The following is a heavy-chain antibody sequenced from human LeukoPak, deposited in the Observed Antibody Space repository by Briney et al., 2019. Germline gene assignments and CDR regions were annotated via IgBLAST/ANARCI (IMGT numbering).Heavy chain of an antibody. CDR3: VKAGGLLWFGELGVEDY. D-gene: IGHD3-10*01. CDR2: ISYDGSNK. V-gene: IGHV3-30*18. J-gene: IGHJ4*02. Sequence: GRSLRLSCAASGFTFSSYGMHWVRQAPGKGLEWVAVISYDGSNKYYADSVKGRFTISRDNSKNTLYLQMNSLRAEDTAVYYCVKAGGLLWFGELGVEDYWGQGTLVTVSS. CDR1: GFTFSSYG.